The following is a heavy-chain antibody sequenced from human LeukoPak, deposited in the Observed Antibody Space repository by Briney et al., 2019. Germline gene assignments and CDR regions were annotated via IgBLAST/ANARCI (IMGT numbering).Heavy chain of an antibody. D-gene: IGHD6-19*01. CDR1: GFTFSSYA. V-gene: IGHV3-23*01. CDR2: ISGSGGST. Sequence: GGSLRLSCAASGFTFSSYAMSWVRQAPGKGLEWVSAISGSGGSTYYADSVKGRFTISRDNSKNTLYLQMNSLRAEDAAVYYCAKDVAVAGYFDYWGQGTLVTVSS. J-gene: IGHJ4*02. CDR3: AKDVAVAGYFDY.